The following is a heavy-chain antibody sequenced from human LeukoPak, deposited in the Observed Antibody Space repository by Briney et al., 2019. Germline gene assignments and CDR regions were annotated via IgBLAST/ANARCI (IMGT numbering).Heavy chain of an antibody. CDR1: GFTFSDYY. J-gene: IGHJ4*02. Sequence: GGSLRLSCAASGFTFSDYYMSWIRQAPGKGLEWVANIKQDGSEKYYVDSVKGRFTISRDNAKNSLYLQMNSLRAEDTAVYYCARGFGRRGITVVRGLFFGPKDIYWGQGTLVTVSS. CDR3: ARGFGRRGITVVRGLFFGPKDIY. D-gene: IGHD3-10*01. V-gene: IGHV3-7*01. CDR2: IKQDGSEK.